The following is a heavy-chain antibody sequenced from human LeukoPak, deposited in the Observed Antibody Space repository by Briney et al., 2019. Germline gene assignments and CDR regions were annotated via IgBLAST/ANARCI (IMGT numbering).Heavy chain of an antibody. V-gene: IGHV3-23*01. CDR1: GFTFSSYA. CDR2: ISGSGGST. D-gene: IGHD4-17*01. J-gene: IGHJ4*02. Sequence: GGSLRLSCAASGFTFSSYAMSWVRQAPGKGLEWVSAISGSGGSTYYADSVKGRFTISRDNSKNTLYLQMNSLRPEDTAVYFCAKDESTVTTIDYWGQGTLVTVSS. CDR3: AKDESTVTTIDY.